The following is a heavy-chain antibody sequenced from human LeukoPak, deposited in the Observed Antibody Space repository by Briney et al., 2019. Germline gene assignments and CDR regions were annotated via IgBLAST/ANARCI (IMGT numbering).Heavy chain of an antibody. CDR1: GYSFTSYW. Sequence: GESLKISCKDSGYSFTSYWIAWVRQMPGKGLEWMGFIYPGDSDTRYSPSFQGQVTISADKSISTAYLQWSSLKASDTAMYYCARRDYYDIGPFDPWGQGTLVTVSS. J-gene: IGHJ5*02. D-gene: IGHD3-22*01. V-gene: IGHV5-51*01. CDR2: IYPGDSDT. CDR3: ARRDYYDIGPFDP.